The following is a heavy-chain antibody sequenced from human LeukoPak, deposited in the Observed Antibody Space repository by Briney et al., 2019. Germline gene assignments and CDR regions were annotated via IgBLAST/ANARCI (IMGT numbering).Heavy chain of an antibody. V-gene: IGHV3-30*04. J-gene: IGHJ4*02. CDR3: ASLVVVAATTDY. D-gene: IGHD2-15*01. CDR1: GFTFSSYA. Sequence: GGSLRLSCAASGFTFSSYAMHWVRQAPGKGLEWVAVISYDGTNKYYADSVKGRFTISRDNSKNTLYLQMNSLRAEDTAVYYCASLVVVAATTDYWGQGTLVTVSS. CDR2: ISYDGTNK.